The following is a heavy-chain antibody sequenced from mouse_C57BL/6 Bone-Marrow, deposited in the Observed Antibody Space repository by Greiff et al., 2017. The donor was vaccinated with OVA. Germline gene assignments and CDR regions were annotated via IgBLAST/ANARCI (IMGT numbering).Heavy chain of an antibody. Sequence: QVHVKQSGAELAKPGASVKLSCKASGYTFTSYWMHWVKQRPGQGLEWIGYINPSSGYTKYNQKFKDKATLTADKYSSTAYMQLSSLTYEDSAVYYWARSGARYFDVWGTGTTVTVSS. CDR1: GYTFTSYW. V-gene: IGHV1-7*01. CDR2: INPSSGYT. J-gene: IGHJ1*03. D-gene: IGHD3-1*01. CDR3: ARSGARYFDV.